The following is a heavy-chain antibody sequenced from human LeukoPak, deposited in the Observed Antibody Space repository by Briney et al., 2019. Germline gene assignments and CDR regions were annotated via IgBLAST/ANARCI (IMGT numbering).Heavy chain of an antibody. CDR3: ARDGGYCSGGSCSRGAFDI. J-gene: IGHJ3*02. CDR1: GFTFSSYE. Sequence: PGGSLRLSCAASGFTFSSYEMNWVRQAPGKGLEWVSYISSSGSTIYYADSVKGRFTISRDNAKNSLYLQMNSLRAEDTAVYYCARDGGYCSGGSCSRGAFDIWGQGTMVTVSS. D-gene: IGHD2-15*01. V-gene: IGHV3-48*03. CDR2: ISSSGSTI.